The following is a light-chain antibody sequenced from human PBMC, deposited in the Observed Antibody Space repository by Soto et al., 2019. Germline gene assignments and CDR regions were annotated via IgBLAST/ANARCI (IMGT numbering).Light chain of an antibody. CDR1: QSVSSY. J-gene: IGKJ4*01. CDR3: QQRSNWPLT. CDR2: DAS. Sequence: EIVLTQSPATLSLSPGERATLSCRASQSVSSYLAWYQQKSGQAPRLLIYDASNRATGIPARFSGSGSGTDFTLTISSLEPEDFEVYYCQQRSNWPLTFGGGTKVEIK. V-gene: IGKV3-11*01.